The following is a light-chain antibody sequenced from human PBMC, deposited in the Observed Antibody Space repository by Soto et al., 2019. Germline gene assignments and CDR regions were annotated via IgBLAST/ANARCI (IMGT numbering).Light chain of an antibody. Sequence: DIQMTQSPSSLSASVGDRVTITCRASQSISSYLNWYQQKPGKAPKLLIYAASSLRSGVPSRFSGSGSGTDFTLTISSPQPEDFATYYCQQSYSRAFGQGTKVEIK. CDR3: QQSYSRA. J-gene: IGKJ1*01. CDR2: AAS. CDR1: QSISSY. V-gene: IGKV1-39*01.